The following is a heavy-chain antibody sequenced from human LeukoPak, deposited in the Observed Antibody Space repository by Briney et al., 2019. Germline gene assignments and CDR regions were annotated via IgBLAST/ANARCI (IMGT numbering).Heavy chain of an antibody. Sequence: ASVKVSCKASGYTFTSYGISWVRQAPGQGLEWMGWISAYNGNTNYAQKLQGRVTMTTDTSTSTAYMELRSLRSDDTAVYYCGSAVAGTGEFDYWGQGTLVTVSS. D-gene: IGHD6-19*01. CDR3: GSAVAGTGEFDY. CDR2: ISAYNGNT. CDR1: GYTFTSYG. J-gene: IGHJ4*02. V-gene: IGHV1-18*01.